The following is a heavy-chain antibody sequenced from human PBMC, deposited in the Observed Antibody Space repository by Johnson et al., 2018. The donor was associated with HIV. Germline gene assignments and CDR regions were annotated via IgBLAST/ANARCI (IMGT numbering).Heavy chain of an antibody. J-gene: IGHJ3*02. CDR2: ISYDGSNK. Sequence: QVHLVESGGGVVQPGRSLRLSCAASGFTFSSYAMHWVRQAPGKGLEWVAVISYDGSNKYFADSVKGRFTISRDNSKNTLYLQMNSLRAEDTDVYYCARGRKTVTTVRPSAFDIWGQGTMVTVSS. V-gene: IGHV3-30*04. CDR1: GFTFSSYA. D-gene: IGHD4-17*01. CDR3: ARGRKTVTTVRPSAFDI.